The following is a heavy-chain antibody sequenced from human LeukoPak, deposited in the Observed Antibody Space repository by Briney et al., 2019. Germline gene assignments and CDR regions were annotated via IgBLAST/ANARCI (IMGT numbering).Heavy chain of an antibody. CDR3: ARLVRGVITYYFDY. D-gene: IGHD3-10*01. CDR2: ISSTSSAI. Sequence: GGSLRLSCAASGFTFSSYSMNWVRQAPGKGLEWISYISSTSSAIYYADSVKGRFSISRDNAKNSLYLQMNSLRAEDTAVYYCARLVRGVITYYFDYWGQGTLVTVSS. J-gene: IGHJ4*02. V-gene: IGHV3-48*01. CDR1: GFTFSSYS.